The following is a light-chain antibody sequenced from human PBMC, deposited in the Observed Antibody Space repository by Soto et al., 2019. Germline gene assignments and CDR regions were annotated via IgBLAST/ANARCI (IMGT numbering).Light chain of an antibody. V-gene: IGKV1-5*03. CDR2: KAS. CDR3: QQHANYPIT. CDR1: QSISTW. J-gene: IGKJ4*01. Sequence: DIQMTQSPSTLSASVGDRVTIPSRASQSISTWLAWYQQKPGKAPKLLIYKASTLKSGVPSRFSGSGSGTEFTLTISSLQPDDVATYYCQQHANYPITLGGGTKVDIK.